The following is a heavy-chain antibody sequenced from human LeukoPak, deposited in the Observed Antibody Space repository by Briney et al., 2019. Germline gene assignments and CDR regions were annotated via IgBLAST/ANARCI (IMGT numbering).Heavy chain of an antibody. J-gene: IGHJ5*02. CDR2: ISAYNGNA. D-gene: IGHD3-22*01. CDR3: ARLDSPTNNWFDP. Sequence: VASVKVSCKASGYTFTSYGITWVRQAPGQGLEWMGWISAYNGNANYAQKLQGRVTMTTDTSTGTAYMELRSLRSDDTAVYYCARLDSPTNNWFDPWGQGTLVTVSS. V-gene: IGHV1-18*01. CDR1: GYTFTSYG.